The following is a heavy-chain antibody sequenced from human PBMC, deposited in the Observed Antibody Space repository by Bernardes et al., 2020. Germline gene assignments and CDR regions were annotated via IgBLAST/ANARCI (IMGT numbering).Heavy chain of an antibody. CDR1: GFTFDDYA. CDR2: ISWNSGSI. CDR3: AKGATTRVYYFDY. V-gene: IGHV3-9*01. J-gene: IGHJ4*02. D-gene: IGHD1-26*01. Sequence: GGSLRLSCAASGFTFDDYAMHWVRQAPGKGLEWVSGISWNSGSIGYADSVKGRFTISRDNAKNSLYLQMNSLRAEDTALYYCAKGATTRVYYFDYWGQGTLVTVSS.